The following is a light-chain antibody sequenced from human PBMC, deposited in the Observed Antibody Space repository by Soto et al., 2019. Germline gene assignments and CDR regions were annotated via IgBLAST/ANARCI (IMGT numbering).Light chain of an antibody. Sequence: EIVLTQSPATLSLSPGERATLSCRASQSVSSYLAWYQQKPGQAPRLLIYDASNRDTGNPARFSGSGSGTDLTLTISSLEPEDFAVYSCQQRSNWPPSLTFGGGNKVEIK. J-gene: IGKJ4*01. CDR3: QQRSNWPPSLT. V-gene: IGKV3-11*01. CDR2: DAS. CDR1: QSVSSY.